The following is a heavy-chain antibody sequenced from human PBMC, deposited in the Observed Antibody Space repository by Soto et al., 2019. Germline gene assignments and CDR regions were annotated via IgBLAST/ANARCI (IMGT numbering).Heavy chain of an antibody. CDR1: GGSINSSSYY. CDR3: ARKYGGEFDRFDY. V-gene: IGHV4-39*01. D-gene: IGHD3-16*01. Sequence: SETLSLTCTVSGGSINSSSYYWGWIRHPPGKGLEWIGSIYYSGSTYYNPSLKSRVTISVDTSKNQFSLKLSSVTAADTAVYYCARKYGGEFDRFDYWGQGTLVTVSS. CDR2: IYYSGST. J-gene: IGHJ4*02.